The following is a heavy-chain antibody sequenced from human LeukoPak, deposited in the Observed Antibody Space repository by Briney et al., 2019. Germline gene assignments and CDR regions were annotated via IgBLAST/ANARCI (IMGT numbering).Heavy chain of an antibody. V-gene: IGHV3-74*01. J-gene: IGHJ3*02. CDR2: IISDGSSI. CDR3: AREDVDIAVAASGAFDI. D-gene: IGHD6-19*01. Sequence: GGSLRLSCAASGFTFSSYWMHGVRQAPGKGLVWVSRIISDGSSISYADSVKGRFTISRDNAKNTLYLQMNSLRAEDTAVYYCAREDVDIAVAASGAFDIWGQGTMVTVSS. CDR1: GFTFSSYW.